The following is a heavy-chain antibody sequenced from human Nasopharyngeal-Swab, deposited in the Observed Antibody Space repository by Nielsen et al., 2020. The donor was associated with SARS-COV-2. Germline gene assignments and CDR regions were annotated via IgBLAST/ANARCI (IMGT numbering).Heavy chain of an antibody. D-gene: IGHD6-6*01. J-gene: IGHJ4*02. CDR3: ARGGGSSSEYFDS. Sequence: SETLSLTCAVYGGSFSTYYWTWIRQSPGKGLEWIGEISHRGSTNYNPSLKNRVTMSVDTSKNRFSLKLNSVTAAGTAVYYCARGGGSSSEYFDSWGQGTLVTVSS. V-gene: IGHV4-34*01. CDR2: ISHRGST. CDR1: GGSFSTYY.